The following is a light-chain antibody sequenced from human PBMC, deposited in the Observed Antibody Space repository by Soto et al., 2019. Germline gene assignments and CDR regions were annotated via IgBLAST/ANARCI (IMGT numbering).Light chain of an antibody. V-gene: IGKV4-1*01. J-gene: IGKJ1*01. Sequence: DFVMTQSPDSLAVSLGERATINCKSSQSVLYSSSSKNYLAWYQQKPRQPPKLLIYWAYTRESGVPDRCSGSGSVPDYTLTISTMKAEDVAVYYCQQYYSTPPTFGQGTKGEIK. CDR1: QSVLYSSSSKNY. CDR3: QQYYSTPPT. CDR2: WAY.